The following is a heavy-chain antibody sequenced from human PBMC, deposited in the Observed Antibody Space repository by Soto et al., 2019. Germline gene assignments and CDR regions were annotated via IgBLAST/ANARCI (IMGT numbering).Heavy chain of an antibody. CDR3: AKNMRVSGGWGGMDV. V-gene: IGHV3-23*01. Sequence: EVQLLESGGGLVQPGGSLRLSCAASGVTFSNYAMSWVRQAPGQGLEWVSTVSGGGGSAYYADSVKGRFTISRDNSKNPLYLEVNSVKAEDTGVYYCAKNMRVSGGWGGMDVWGRGTAVTVSS. D-gene: IGHD1-26*01. CDR1: GVTFSNYA. J-gene: IGHJ6*02. CDR2: VSGGGGSA.